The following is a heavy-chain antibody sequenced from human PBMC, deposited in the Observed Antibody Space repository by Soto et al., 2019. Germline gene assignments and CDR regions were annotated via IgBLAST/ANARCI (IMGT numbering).Heavy chain of an antibody. V-gene: IGHV3-30*18. Sequence: PGGSLRLSCAASGFTFSSYGMHWVRQAPGKGLEWVAVISYDGSNKYYADSVKGRFTISRDNSKNTLYLQMNSLRAEDTAVYYCAKDSVAIVPQRDSKTTLYYYYGMDVWGQGTTVTVSS. CDR2: ISYDGSNK. CDR3: AKDSVAIVPQRDSKTTLYYYYGMDV. J-gene: IGHJ6*02. CDR1: GFTFSSYG. D-gene: IGHD4-4*01.